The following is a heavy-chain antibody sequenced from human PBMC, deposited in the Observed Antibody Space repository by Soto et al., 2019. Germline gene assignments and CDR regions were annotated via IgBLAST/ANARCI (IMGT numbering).Heavy chain of an antibody. CDR2: IGWNSVSI. D-gene: IGHD2-15*01. J-gene: IGHJ4*02. V-gene: IGHV3-9*01. Sequence: PGGSLRLSCAASGFTFEDYAMKWVRQPPGKGLEWVAGIGWNSVSIGYADSVKGRFTISRDNARKSLYLEMTSLRPEDSALYYCVKDSGSGGNPTPNLDHWGRGALVTVSS. CDR3: VKDSGSGGNPTPNLDH. CDR1: GFTFEDYA.